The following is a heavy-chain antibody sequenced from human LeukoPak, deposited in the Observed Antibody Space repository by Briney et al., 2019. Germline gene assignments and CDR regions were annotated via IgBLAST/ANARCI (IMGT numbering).Heavy chain of an antibody. V-gene: IGHV4-59*08. CDR2: ISDIGSI. D-gene: IGHD2-8*02. Sequence: PSETLSLTGTGSGGSISSYYWSWLRQPPGKGLEWIAYISDIGSINYNPSLKSRVTISLDTSKNQFSLKLSPVTAADTAVYSCAGHHPRNTVDFWGQRTLVTVAS. CDR1: GGSISSYY. J-gene: IGHJ4*02. CDR3: AGHHPRNTVDF.